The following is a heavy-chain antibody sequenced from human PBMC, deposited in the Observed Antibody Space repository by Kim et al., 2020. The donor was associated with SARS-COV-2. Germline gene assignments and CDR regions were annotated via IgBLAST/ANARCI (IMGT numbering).Heavy chain of an antibody. CDR3: ARGARSQGVYDY. V-gene: IGHV1-2*02. D-gene: IGHD3-10*01. J-gene: IGHJ4*02. Sequence: NSAQQVQGRVTMARDTSISTAYMELSRRRADDTAVYYCARGARSQGVYDYWGQGTLVTVSS.